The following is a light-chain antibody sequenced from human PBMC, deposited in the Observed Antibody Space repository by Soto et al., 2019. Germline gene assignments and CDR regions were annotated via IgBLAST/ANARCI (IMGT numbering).Light chain of an antibody. Sequence: ETVMTQSPATLSVSPGERATLSCRAGQSISNNLAWYQQNPGQAPRLLIYGATTRATDIPSRFSGSGSGKEFTLTITSLQSEDFAVYYCQQHNNWPLTYGGGTKVEIK. J-gene: IGKJ4*01. V-gene: IGKV3-15*01. CDR3: QQHNNWPLT. CDR1: QSISNN. CDR2: GAT.